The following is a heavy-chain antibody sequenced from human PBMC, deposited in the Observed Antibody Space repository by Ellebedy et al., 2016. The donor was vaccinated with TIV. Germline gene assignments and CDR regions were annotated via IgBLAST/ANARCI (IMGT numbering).Heavy chain of an antibody. J-gene: IGHJ4*02. CDR3: ATNRVWFGELLPPDY. V-gene: IGHV1-24*01. CDR2: FDPEDGET. D-gene: IGHD3-10*01. CDR1: GYTLTELS. Sequence: ASVKVSCXVSGYTLTELSMHWVRQAPGKGLEWMGGFDPEDGETIYAQKFQGRVTMTEDTSTDTAYMELSSLRSEDTAAYYCATNRVWFGELLPPDYWGPGTLVTVSS.